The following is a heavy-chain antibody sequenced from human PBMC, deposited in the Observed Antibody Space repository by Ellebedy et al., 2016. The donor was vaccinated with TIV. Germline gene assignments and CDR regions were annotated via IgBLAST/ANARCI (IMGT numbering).Heavy chain of an antibody. CDR1: GFTFSSYW. J-gene: IGHJ6*02. Sequence: GESLKISCAASGFTFSSYWMSWVRQAPGKGPEWVANIKHDGSETNYVDSVKGRFTISRDNAKSSLWLQMNTLRVEDTAVYYCVTGMDVWGQGTTVTVSS. CDR3: VTGMDV. V-gene: IGHV3-7*01. CDR2: IKHDGSET.